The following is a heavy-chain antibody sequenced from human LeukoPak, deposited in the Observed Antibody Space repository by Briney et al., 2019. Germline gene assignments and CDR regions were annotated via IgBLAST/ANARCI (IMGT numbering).Heavy chain of an antibody. CDR1: GFTFSSYA. J-gene: IGHJ4*02. CDR3: ARDRITLPDY. Sequence: GRSLRLSCAASGFTFSSYAMHWVRQAPGKGLEWVAVISYDGSNKYYADSVKGRFTISRDNSKNTLYLQMNSLRAEGTAVYCCARDRITLPDYWGREPWSPSPQ. D-gene: IGHD3-16*01. CDR2: ISYDGSNK. V-gene: IGHV3-30*04.